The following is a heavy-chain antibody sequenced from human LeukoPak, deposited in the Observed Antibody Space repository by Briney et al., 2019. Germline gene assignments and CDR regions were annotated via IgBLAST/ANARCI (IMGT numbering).Heavy chain of an antibody. Sequence: PSETLSLTCTVSGGSISSYYWSWIRQPPGKGLEWIGYIYYSGSTNYNPSLKSRVTITVDTSKNQFSLKLSSVTAADTAVYYCAIGGPTDAFDIWGQGTMVTVSS. D-gene: IGHD3-3*01. CDR1: GGSISSYY. J-gene: IGHJ3*02. CDR3: AIGGPTDAFDI. CDR2: IYYSGST. V-gene: IGHV4-59*08.